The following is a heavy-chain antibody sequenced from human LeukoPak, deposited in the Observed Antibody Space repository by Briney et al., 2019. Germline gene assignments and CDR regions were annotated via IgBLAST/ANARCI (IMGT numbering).Heavy chain of an antibody. J-gene: IGHJ6*03. CDR2: IYYSGST. CDR1: GGSISSSSYY. V-gene: IGHV4-39*01. D-gene: IGHD2-15*01. CDR3: ASFYCSGGSCYQYYSYYYMDV. Sequence: TSETLSLTCTVSGGSISSSSYYWGWIRQPPGKGLEWIGSIYYSGSTYSNPSLQSRVTISVDTSKNQFSLKLNSVTAADTAVYYCASFYCSGGSCYQYYSYYYMDVWGKGTTVTISS.